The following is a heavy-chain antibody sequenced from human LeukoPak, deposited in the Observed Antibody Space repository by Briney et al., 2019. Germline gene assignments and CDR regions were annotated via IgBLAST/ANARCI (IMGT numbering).Heavy chain of an antibody. CDR2: IIPILGIA. J-gene: IGHJ4*02. CDR3: ANGPYYDILTGYTCED. Sequence: VASVKVSCKASGGTFSSYAISWVRQAPGQGLEWMGRIIPILGIANYAQKFQGRVTITADKSTSTAYMELSSLRSEDTAVYYCANGPYYDILTGYTCEDWGQGTLVTVSS. D-gene: IGHD3-9*01. CDR1: GGTFSSYA. V-gene: IGHV1-69*04.